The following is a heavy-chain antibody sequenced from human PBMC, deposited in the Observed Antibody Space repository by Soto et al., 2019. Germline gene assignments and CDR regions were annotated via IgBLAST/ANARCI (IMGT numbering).Heavy chain of an antibody. V-gene: IGHV3-7*05. D-gene: IGHD2-2*01. Sequence: GGSLRLSCAASGFTFSRSWMSWVRQGPGKGLEWVAHIKYDGGETYYVDSVKGRFTISRDNAKTTMYMQMNSLRAEDTAVYYCAKGQDIVVVPAAPDYYYYYGMDVWGQGTTVTVSS. CDR2: IKYDGGET. CDR3: AKGQDIVVVPAAPDYYYYYGMDV. J-gene: IGHJ6*02. CDR1: GFTFSRSW.